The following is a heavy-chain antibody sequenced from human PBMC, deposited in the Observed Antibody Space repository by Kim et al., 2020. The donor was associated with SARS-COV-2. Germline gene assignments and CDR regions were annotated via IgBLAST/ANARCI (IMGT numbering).Heavy chain of an antibody. V-gene: IGHV3-30*04. J-gene: IGHJ5*02. CDR3: ARDTAKYSYGYSSSSP. D-gene: IGHD5-18*01. CDR1: GFTFSSYA. Sequence: GGSLRLSCAASGFTFSSYAMHWVRQAPGKGLEWVAVISYDGSNKYYADSVKGRFTISRDNSKNTLYLQMNSLRAEDTAVYYCARDTAKYSYGYSSSSPWGQGTLVTVSS. CDR2: ISYDGSNK.